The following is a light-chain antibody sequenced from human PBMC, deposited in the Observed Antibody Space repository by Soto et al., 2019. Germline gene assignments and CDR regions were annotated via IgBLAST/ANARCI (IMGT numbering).Light chain of an antibody. CDR1: QSISSW. V-gene: IGKV1-5*01. J-gene: IGKJ1*01. CDR2: DAS. Sequence: DIQMTQSPSTLSASVGDRVTITCRASQSISSWLAWYQQKPGKAPKLLIYDASSLESGVPSRFSGSGSGTEFTLTVSILQPDVFAAYYCQQYNSYSWTFVQGTKVEIK. CDR3: QQYNSYSWT.